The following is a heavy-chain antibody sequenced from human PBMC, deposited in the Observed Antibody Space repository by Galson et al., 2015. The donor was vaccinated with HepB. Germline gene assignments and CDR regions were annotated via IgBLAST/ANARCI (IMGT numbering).Heavy chain of an antibody. CDR3: ARDRRLLYYYYNGMDV. Sequence: ETLSLTCAVYGGSFSGYYWSWIRQPPGKGLEWIGEINHSGRTNYNPSLKSRVTISVDTSKNQLSLNLSSLTAANTAVYYCARDRRLLYYYYNGMDVWGQGTTVTVSS. J-gene: IGHJ6*02. CDR2: INHSGRT. D-gene: IGHD6-19*01. CDR1: GGSFSGYY. V-gene: IGHV4-34*01.